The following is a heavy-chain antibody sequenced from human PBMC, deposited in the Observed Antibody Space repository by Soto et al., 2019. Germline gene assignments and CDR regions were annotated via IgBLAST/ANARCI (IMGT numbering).Heavy chain of an antibody. CDR3: ARDVNGGFCGA. Sequence: GGSLRHSCTVSGCNFISYSMNWVRQAPGKGLEWVSTISSRNNDMYYVDSVKGRFTISRDSARNSVYLQMNSLRADDTAVYYCARDVNGGFCGAWGQGTLVTVSS. J-gene: IGHJ5*02. CDR2: ISSRNNDM. D-gene: IGHD2-21*01. V-gene: IGHV3-21*01. CDR1: GCNFISYS.